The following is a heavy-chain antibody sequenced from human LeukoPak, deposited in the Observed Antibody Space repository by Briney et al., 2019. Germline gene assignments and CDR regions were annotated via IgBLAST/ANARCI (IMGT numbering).Heavy chain of an antibody. J-gene: IGHJ4*02. CDR2: ITDDGTT. CDR3: VRDRVGPDY. CDR1: GFTFSSAW. D-gene: IGHD1-26*01. Sequence: RSAGSLRLSCAASGFTFSSAWMPWVRQGPGTGLVWVSRITDDGTTTYADSVKGRFTISRDNAKNTLYLQMNSLRAEDTAVYYCVRDRVGPDYWGQGTLVTVSS. V-gene: IGHV3-74*03.